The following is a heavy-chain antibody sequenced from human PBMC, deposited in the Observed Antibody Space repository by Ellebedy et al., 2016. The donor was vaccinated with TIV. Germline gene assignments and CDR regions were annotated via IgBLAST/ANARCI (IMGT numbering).Heavy chain of an antibody. CDR3: GGAPRANWFDP. J-gene: IGHJ5*02. V-gene: IGHV4-34*01. D-gene: IGHD3-10*01. CDR1: GGSFSGYY. Sequence: GSLRLSXAVYGGSFSGYYWSWIRQPPGKGLEWIGEINHSGSTNYNPSLTSRVTISVDKSKNQFSLKLSSVTAADTAVYYCGGAPRANWFDPWGQGTLVTVSS. CDR2: INHSGST.